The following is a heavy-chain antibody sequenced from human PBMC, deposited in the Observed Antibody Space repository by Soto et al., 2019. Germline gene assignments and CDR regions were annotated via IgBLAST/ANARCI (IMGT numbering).Heavy chain of an antibody. V-gene: IGHV3-20*04. CDR1: GFTFDDYG. CDR3: ARDGDRDAFDI. CDR2: INWIGGKT. D-gene: IGHD4-17*01. Sequence: EVQLVESGGGVVRPGGSLRLSCAASGFTFDDYGMSWVRPAPGKGLECVSGINWIGGKTGYADSVKGRFTISRDNAQNSLYLQMNSLRAEDPALYYCARDGDRDAFDIWGQGTMVTVSS. J-gene: IGHJ3*02.